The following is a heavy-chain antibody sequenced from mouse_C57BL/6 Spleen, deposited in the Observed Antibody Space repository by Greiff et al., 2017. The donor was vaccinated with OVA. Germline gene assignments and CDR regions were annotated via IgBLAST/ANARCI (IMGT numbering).Heavy chain of an antibody. CDR2: IYPRSGNT. Sequence: VKLVESGAELARPGASVKLSCKASGYTFTSYGISWVKQRTGQGLEWIGEIYPRSGNTYYNEKFKGKATLTADKSSSTAYMELRSLTSEDSAVYFCARGDGNYEGYWGQGTTLTVSS. CDR1: GYTFTSYG. J-gene: IGHJ2*01. V-gene: IGHV1-81*01. CDR3: ARGDGNYEGY. D-gene: IGHD2-1*01.